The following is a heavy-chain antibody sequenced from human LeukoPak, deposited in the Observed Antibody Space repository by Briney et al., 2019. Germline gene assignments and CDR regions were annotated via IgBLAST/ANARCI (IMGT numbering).Heavy chain of an antibody. CDR2: IHYSGST. D-gene: IGHD2-2*01. CDR3: ARYCSRTNCSAFDY. V-gene: IGHV4-39*01. J-gene: IGHJ4*02. Sequence: SETLSLTCSVSGGSISRGTYYWGWIRQPPGKGLEWIGSIHYSGSTYYNPSLMSRVTIFVDTSKNQFSLKLSFVTAADTALYYCARYCSRTNCSAFDYWGQGTLVTVSS. CDR1: GGSISRGTYY.